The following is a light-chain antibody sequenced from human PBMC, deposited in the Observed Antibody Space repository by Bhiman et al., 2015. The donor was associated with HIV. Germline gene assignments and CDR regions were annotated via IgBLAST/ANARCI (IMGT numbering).Light chain of an antibody. CDR2: ENN. V-gene: IGLV1-51*02. Sequence: QSLLTQPPSVSASPGQKVTISCSGTSSNIGNNYVSWYQQFPGTAPKLLIYENNKRSSGIPDRFSGSKSDTSATLGITGLQTGDEADYYCGTWDNSLSGPYVFGTGTKVTV. J-gene: IGLJ1*01. CDR3: GTWDNSLSGPYV. CDR1: SSNIGNNY.